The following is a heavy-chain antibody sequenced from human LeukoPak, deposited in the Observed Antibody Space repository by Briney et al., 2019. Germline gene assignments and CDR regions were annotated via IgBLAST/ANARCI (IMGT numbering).Heavy chain of an antibody. J-gene: IGHJ6*03. V-gene: IGHV1-8*01. Sequence: GASVKVSCKASGYTFTSYDIDWVRQAPGQGLEWMGWMNPNSANTGYAQKFQGRVTMTRNTSISTAYMELSSLTSEDTAIYYCARAGVNYTHYYYMDVWGKGTTVTVSS. CDR1: GYTFTSYD. CDR2: MNPNSANT. CDR3: ARAGVNYTHYYYMDV. D-gene: IGHD1-7*01.